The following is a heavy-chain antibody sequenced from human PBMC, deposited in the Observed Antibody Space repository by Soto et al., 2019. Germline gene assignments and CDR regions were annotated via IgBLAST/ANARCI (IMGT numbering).Heavy chain of an antibody. CDR3: ARVMYYDYVWGSYRYSRFDP. D-gene: IGHD3-16*02. CDR2: IYYSGST. CDR1: GGSISSGGYY. Sequence: PSETLPLTCTVSGGSISSGGYYWSWIRQHPGKGLEWIGYIYYSGSTYYNPSLKSRVTISVDTSKNQFSLKLSSVTAADTAVYYCARVMYYDYVWGSYRYSRFDPWGQGTLVTVSS. J-gene: IGHJ5*02. V-gene: IGHV4-31*03.